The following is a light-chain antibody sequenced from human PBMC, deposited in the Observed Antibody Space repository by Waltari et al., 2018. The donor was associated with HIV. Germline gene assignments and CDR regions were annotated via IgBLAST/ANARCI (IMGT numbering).Light chain of an antibody. J-gene: IGLJ1*01. CDR1: SSNIGNDN. CDR3: VGWDGSLSGYV. Sequence: QSVLTQPPSASGTPGQTVTISCSGSSSNIGNDNVYWYQQLPGMTPKLLIYKNYQRPAGVPARLAGSKSGTSAALAISGLRSEDEADYYCVGWDGSLSGYVFGAGTTVTVL. CDR2: KNY. V-gene: IGLV1-47*01.